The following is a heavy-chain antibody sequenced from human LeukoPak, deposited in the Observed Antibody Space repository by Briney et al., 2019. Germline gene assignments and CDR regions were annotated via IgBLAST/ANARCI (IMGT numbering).Heavy chain of an antibody. D-gene: IGHD1-26*01. CDR2: INPSGGST. V-gene: IGHV1-46*01. CDR3: ARDGTHTERKGATFY. CDR1: GYTFTSYN. J-gene: IGHJ4*02. Sequence: ASVKVSFKASGYTFTSYNMHWARQPPGQGLEWMGIINPSGGSTRYAQKFQGRVTMTRDTSTSTVYMELSSLRSEDTALYYCARDGTHTERKGATFYWGQGTLVTVSS.